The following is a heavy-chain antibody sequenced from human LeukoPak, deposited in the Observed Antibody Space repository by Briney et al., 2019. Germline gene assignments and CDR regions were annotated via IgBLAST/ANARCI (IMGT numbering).Heavy chain of an antibody. CDR1: GFTFDDYA. CDR2: ISWDSGSI. D-gene: IGHD3-16*02. J-gene: IGHJ6*03. Sequence: GGSLRLSCAASGFTFDDYAMHWVRQAPGKGLEWVSGISWDSGSIGYADSVKGRFTISRDNAKNSLYLQMNSLRAEDTAVYYCARDVGYPLYMDVWGKGTTVTVSS. V-gene: IGHV3-9*01. CDR3: ARDVGYPLYMDV.